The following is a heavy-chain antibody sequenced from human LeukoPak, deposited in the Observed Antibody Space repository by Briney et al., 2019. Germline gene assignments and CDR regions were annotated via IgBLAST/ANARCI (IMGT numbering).Heavy chain of an antibody. CDR1: GYTFTGYY. CDR2: IIPILGIA. Sequence: GASVKVSCKASGYTFTGYYMHWVRQAPGQGLEWMGRIIPILGIANYAQKFQGRVTITADKSTSTAYMELSSLRSEDTAVYYCAGSIVGATVYWGQGTLVTVSS. V-gene: IGHV1-69*02. D-gene: IGHD1-26*01. CDR3: AGSIVGATVY. J-gene: IGHJ4*02.